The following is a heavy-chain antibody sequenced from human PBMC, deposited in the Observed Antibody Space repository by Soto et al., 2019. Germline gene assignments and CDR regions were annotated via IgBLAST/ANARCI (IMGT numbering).Heavy chain of an antibody. CDR1: GFTFSSYA. CDR3: ARSPYDSSGYIDS. V-gene: IGHV3-30-3*01. J-gene: IGHJ4*02. CDR2: ISYDGSNK. Sequence: QVQLVESGGGVVQPGRSLRLSCAASGFTFSSYAMHWVRQAPGKGLEWVAVISYDGSNKYYADSVKGRFTISRDNSKNTLYLQMNSLRAEDTAVYYCARSPYDSSGYIDSWGQGTLVTVSS. D-gene: IGHD3-22*01.